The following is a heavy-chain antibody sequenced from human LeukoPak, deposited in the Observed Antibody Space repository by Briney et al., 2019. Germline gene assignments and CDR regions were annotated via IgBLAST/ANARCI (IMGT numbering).Heavy chain of an antibody. V-gene: IGHV3-30-3*02. J-gene: IGHJ5*02. D-gene: IGHD5-12*01. CDR1: GFTFSSYA. Sequence: PGGSLRLSCAASGFTFSSYAMHWVRQAPGKGLEWVAVISYDGSNKYYADSVKGRFTISRDNSKNTLYLQMNSLRAEDTAVYYCAARGKRSGYAIRPVYNWFDPWGQGTLVTVSS. CDR2: ISYDGSNK. CDR3: AARGKRSGYAIRPVYNWFDP.